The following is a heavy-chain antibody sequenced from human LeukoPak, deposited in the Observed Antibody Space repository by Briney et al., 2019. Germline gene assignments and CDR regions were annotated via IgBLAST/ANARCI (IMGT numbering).Heavy chain of an antibody. Sequence: GGSLRLSCAASGFTFSSYAMSWVRQAPGKGLEWVSGISGTGGSTYYADSVKGRFTISRDNSKNTLYLQMNSLRAEDTAVYYCMRGGFHGSFYDSSTYYSLWGQGTKVTVSS. CDR2: ISGTGGST. D-gene: IGHD3-22*01. CDR3: MRGGFHGSFYDSSTYYSL. J-gene: IGHJ3*01. V-gene: IGHV3-23*01. CDR1: GFTFSSYA.